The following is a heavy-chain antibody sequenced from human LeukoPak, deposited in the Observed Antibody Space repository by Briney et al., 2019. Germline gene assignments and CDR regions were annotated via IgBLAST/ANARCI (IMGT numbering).Heavy chain of an antibody. CDR2: ITGNGGNT. CDR3: AKAYGSGRGFDYFDY. D-gene: IGHD3-10*01. V-gene: IGHV3-23*01. J-gene: IGHJ4*02. Sequence: PGGSLRLSCAASGVTFRSYAMTWARQAPGKGLQWVSTITGNGGNTYYADSVKGRFTISRDNSKNTLYLQMNSLRADDTAVYYCAKAYGSGRGFDYFDYWGQGTLVTVSS. CDR1: GVTFRSYA.